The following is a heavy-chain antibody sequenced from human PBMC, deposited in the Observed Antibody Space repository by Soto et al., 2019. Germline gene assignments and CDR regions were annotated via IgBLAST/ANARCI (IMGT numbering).Heavy chain of an antibody. CDR3: RAVVAATRFDP. CDR2: IRSKANSYAT. D-gene: IGHD2-15*01. Sequence: GGSLRLSCAASGFTFSGSAMHWVRQASGKGLEWVGRIRSKANSYATAYAASVKGRFTISRDDSKNTAYLQMNSLKTEDTAVYYCRAVVAATRFDPWGQGTLVTVSS. V-gene: IGHV3-73*01. J-gene: IGHJ5*02. CDR1: GFTFSGSA.